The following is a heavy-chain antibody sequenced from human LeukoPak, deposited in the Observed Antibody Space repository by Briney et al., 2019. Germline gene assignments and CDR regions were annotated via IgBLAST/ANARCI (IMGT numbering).Heavy chain of an antibody. CDR1: GYGFTSYY. V-gene: IGHV1-46*03. Sequence: ASVKVSCKAFGYGFTSYYIHWVRQAPGQGLEWMGIINPSVGGTTYARKFQGRVTMTRDTSTSTVYMELSSLRSEDAAVYYCARHGSGRYYPAEGRVDYWGQGTLVTVSS. CDR3: ARHGSGRYYPAEGRVDY. J-gene: IGHJ4*02. D-gene: IGHD3-10*01. CDR2: INPSVGGT.